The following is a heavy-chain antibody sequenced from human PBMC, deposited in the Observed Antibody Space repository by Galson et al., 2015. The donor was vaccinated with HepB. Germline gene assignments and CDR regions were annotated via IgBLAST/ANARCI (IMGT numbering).Heavy chain of an antibody. CDR2: INHSGST. CDR3: ARGSHIWGLRSHFDY. Sequence: ETLSLTCAVYGGSFSGYYWSWIRQPPGKGLEWIGEINHSGSTNYNPSLKSRVTISVDTSKNQFSLKLSSVTAADTAVYYCARGSHIWGLRSHFDYWGQGTLVTVSS. V-gene: IGHV4-34*01. J-gene: IGHJ4*02. CDR1: GGSFSGYY. D-gene: IGHD4-17*01.